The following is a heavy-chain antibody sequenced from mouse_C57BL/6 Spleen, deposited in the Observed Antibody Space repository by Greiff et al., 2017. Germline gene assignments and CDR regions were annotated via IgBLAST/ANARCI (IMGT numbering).Heavy chain of an antibody. Sequence: VKLQESGPGLVQPSQSLSITCTVSGFSLTSYGVHWVRQSPGKGLEWLGVIWRGGSTDYNAAFMSRLSITKDNSKSQVFFKMNSLQADDTAIYYCAKNDGNYWYFDVWGTGTTVTVSS. CDR3: AKNDGNYWYFDV. CDR1: GFSLTSYG. D-gene: IGHD2-1*01. J-gene: IGHJ1*03. V-gene: IGHV2-5*01. CDR2: IWRGGST.